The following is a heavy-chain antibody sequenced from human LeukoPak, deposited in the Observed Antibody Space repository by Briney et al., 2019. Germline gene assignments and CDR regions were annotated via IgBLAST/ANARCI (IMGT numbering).Heavy chain of an antibody. CDR3: ARHNGEMATTPLGP. J-gene: IGHJ5*02. D-gene: IGHD5-24*01. CDR1: GGSISSYY. Sequence: SSETLSLTCTVSGGSISSYYWSWIRQPPGKGLEWIGYIYYSGSTNYNPSLKSRVTISVDTSKNQFSLKLSSVTAADTAVYYCARHNGEMATTPLGPWGQGTLVTVSS. V-gene: IGHV4-59*08. CDR2: IYYSGST.